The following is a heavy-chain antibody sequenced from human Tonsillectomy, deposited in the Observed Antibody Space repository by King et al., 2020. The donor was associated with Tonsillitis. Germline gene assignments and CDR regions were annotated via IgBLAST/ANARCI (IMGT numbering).Heavy chain of an antibody. D-gene: IGHD3-10*01. Sequence: VQLVESGGGLVKPGGSLRLSCAASGFTFSRYSMNWVRQAPGKGLEWVSFVSSSSSYIYYADSGKGRFTISRDNAKNSLYLQMNSLRAEDTAVYYCGGSLRGEGSRGGGRDVWGQGTTVTVSS. J-gene: IGHJ6*02. CDR1: GFTFSRYS. CDR2: VSSSSSYI. V-gene: IGHV3-21*01. CDR3: GGSLRGEGSRGGGRDV.